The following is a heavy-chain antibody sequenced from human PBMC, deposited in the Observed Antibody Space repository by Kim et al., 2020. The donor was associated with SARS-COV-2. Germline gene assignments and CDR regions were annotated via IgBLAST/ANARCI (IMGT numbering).Heavy chain of an antibody. CDR1: GFTFSTYS. V-gene: IGHV3-48*02. CDR3: ARRYYYDSSGYLY. D-gene: IGHD3-22*01. J-gene: IGHJ4*02. CDR2: ISSSSSTI. Sequence: GGSLRLSCAASGFTFSTYSMNWVRRAPGKGLEWVSYISSSSSTIHYADSVKGRFTISRDNAKNSLYLQMNSLRDEDTAVYYCARRYYYDSSGYLYWGQGTLVTVSS.